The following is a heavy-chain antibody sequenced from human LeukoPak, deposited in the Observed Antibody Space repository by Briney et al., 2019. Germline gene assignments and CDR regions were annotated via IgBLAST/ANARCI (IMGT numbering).Heavy chain of an antibody. CDR1: GYTFTSYG. D-gene: IGHD6-13*01. J-gene: IGHJ3*02. CDR2: ISAYNGNT. CDR3: ARGSIAAAGSAFDI. Sequence: ASVKVSCTASGYTFTSYGISWVRQAPGQGLEWMGWISAYNGNTNYAQKLQGRVTMTTDTSTSTAYMELSRLRSDDTAVYYCARGSIAAAGSAFDIWGQGTMVTVSS. V-gene: IGHV1-18*01.